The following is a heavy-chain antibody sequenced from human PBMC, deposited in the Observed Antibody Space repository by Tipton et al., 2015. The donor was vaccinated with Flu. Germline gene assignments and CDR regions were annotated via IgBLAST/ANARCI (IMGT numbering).Heavy chain of an antibody. CDR2: IYSGGST. Sequence: QLVQSGGGLIQPGGSLRLSCAASGFAVSSNYMSWVRQAPGKGLEWVSVIYSGGSTYYADSVKGRLTISRDNSKNTLHLQMNSLRAEDTAVYFCAGERTGDSGSYFASWGQGTRVTVSS. J-gene: IGHJ4*02. CDR1: GFAVSSNY. CDR3: AGERTGDSGSYFAS. D-gene: IGHD7-27*01. V-gene: IGHV3-53*01.